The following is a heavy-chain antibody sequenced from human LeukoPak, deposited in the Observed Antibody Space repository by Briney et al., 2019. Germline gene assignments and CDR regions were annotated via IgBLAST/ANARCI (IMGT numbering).Heavy chain of an antibody. V-gene: IGHV3-49*04. CDR3: TRDQTPYY. CDR1: GFIFSKYG. CDR2: IRSKIYGGTP. Sequence: GGSLRLSCAASGFIFSKYGMSWVRQAPGKGLEWVGFIRSKIYGGTPEYAASVKGRFTISRDDSKGIAYLQMDSLKTEDTAVYYCTRDQTPYYWGQGTLVTVSS. J-gene: IGHJ4*02.